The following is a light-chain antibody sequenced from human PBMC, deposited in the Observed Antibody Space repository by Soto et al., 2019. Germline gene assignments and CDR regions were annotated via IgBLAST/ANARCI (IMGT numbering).Light chain of an antibody. Sequence: QSVLTQPASVSGSPGQSITISCTGTTSDIGGYNYVSWYQQHPGKAPKLMIYDVTRRPSGVSNRFPGSKSGNTASLTISGLQAEDEADYYCSSDISSSAPYVFGTGTKVTVL. J-gene: IGLJ1*01. CDR1: TSDIGGYNY. CDR3: SSDISSSAPYV. V-gene: IGLV2-14*01. CDR2: DVT.